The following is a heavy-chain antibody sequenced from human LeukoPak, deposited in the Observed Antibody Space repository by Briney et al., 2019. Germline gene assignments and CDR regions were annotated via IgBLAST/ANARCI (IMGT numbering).Heavy chain of an antibody. D-gene: IGHD3-22*01. CDR3: AKDYYDTSGYYNRFDY. J-gene: IGHJ4*02. V-gene: IGHV3-23*01. Sequence: PGGSLRLSCAASGFTFSSYAMSWVRQAPGKGLEWVSAISGSGGSTYYADSVKGRFTISRDNSKNTLYLQMNSLRAEDTAVYYCAKDYYDTSGYYNRFDYWGQGTLVTVSS. CDR1: GFTFSSYA. CDR2: ISGSGGST.